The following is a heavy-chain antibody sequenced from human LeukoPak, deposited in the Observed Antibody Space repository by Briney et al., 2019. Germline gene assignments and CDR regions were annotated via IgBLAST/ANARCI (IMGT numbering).Heavy chain of an antibody. CDR2: ISSYNGNT. J-gene: IGHJ5*02. CDR1: GYTFTMYG. CDR3: ARLGIFGVVSSRNWFDP. V-gene: IGHV1-18*01. Sequence: GASVKVSCKASGYTFTMYGITWVRQAPGQGLEWMGWISSYNGNTDYSQKVQGRLTMTMDTSTTTAYMELRSLRSDDTAVYYCARLGIFGVVSSRNWFDPWGQGTLVTVSS. D-gene: IGHD3-3*01.